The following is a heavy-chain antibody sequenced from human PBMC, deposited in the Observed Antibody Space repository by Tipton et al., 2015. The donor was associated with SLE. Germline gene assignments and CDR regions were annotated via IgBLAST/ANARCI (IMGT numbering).Heavy chain of an antibody. V-gene: IGHV4-59*11. CDR2: IYYSGST. Sequence: TLSLTCTVSGGSISSHYWSWIRQPPGKGLEWVGHIYYSGSTNYNPSLKSRVTISVDTSKTHFSLRLSSVTAADTAVYYCAKDSGDYDFGQDPWGRGTLVTVSS. CDR1: GGSISSHY. J-gene: IGHJ5*02. CDR3: AKDSGDYDFGQDP. D-gene: IGHD3-3*01.